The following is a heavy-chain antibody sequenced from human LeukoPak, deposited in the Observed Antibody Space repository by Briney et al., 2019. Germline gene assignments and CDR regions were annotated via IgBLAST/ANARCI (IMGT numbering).Heavy chain of an antibody. J-gene: IGHJ5*02. D-gene: IGHD6-13*01. CDR2: IYWNDDK. CDR1: GFSLSTSGVG. CDR3: AHEYSSSWNNWFDP. V-gene: IGHV2-5*01. Sequence: SGPTLFNPTPTLTLTCTFSGFSLSTSGVGVGWIRQPPVKALEWLALIYWNDDKRYIPSLKSRLTITKDTSKNQVVLTMTNMDPVDTATYYCAHEYSSSWNNWFDPWGQGTLVTVSS.